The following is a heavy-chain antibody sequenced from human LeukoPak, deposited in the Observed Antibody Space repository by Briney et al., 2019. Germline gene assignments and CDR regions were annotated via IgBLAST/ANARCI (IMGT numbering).Heavy chain of an antibody. CDR2: ISYDGSYK. CDR3: AKALEYYYYFGMDV. V-gene: IGHV3-30*18. Sequence: GVSLRLSCAASGFSFSAYGMHWVRQAPGKGLEWVALISYDGSYKNYADSVKGRFTISRDNSKNTLYLQMNSLRLDDTAVYYCAKALEYYYYFGMDVWGQGTTVIVSS. D-gene: IGHD3-3*01. J-gene: IGHJ6*02. CDR1: GFSFSAYG.